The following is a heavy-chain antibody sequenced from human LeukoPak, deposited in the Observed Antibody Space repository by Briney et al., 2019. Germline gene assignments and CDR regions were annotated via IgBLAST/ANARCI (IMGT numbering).Heavy chain of an antibody. V-gene: IGHV4-61*02. CDR1: GGSISSGSYY. J-gene: IGHJ5*02. Sequence: SQTLSLTCTVSGGSISSGSYYWSWIRQPAGKGLAWIGRIYTSGSTNYNPSLESRVTISVDTSKNQFSLKLSSVTAADTAVYYCARVPAAYYDFWSGYPWGQGTLVTVSS. CDR2: IYTSGST. CDR3: ARVPAAYYDFWSGYP. D-gene: IGHD3-3*01.